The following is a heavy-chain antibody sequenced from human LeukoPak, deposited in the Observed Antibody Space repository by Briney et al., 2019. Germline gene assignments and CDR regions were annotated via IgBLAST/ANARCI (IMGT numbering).Heavy chain of an antibody. CDR3: ARTLLGYFNY. V-gene: IGHV4-59*08. CDR1: GGSISSYS. J-gene: IGHJ4*02. CDR2: MSYSGST. Sequence: SETLSLTCAVSGGSISSYSWSWIRQPPGKGPEWIGYMSYSGSTNFNPSLKSRVTISIDTSKNQFSLKLSSVTAADTAVYYCARTLLGYFNYWGQGTLVTVSS. D-gene: IGHD3-16*01.